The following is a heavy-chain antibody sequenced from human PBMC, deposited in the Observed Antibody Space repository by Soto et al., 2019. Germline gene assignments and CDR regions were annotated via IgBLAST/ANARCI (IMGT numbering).Heavy chain of an antibody. CDR1: GFTFSSYA. Sequence: PGGSLRLSCAASGFTFSSYAMSWVRQAPGKGLEWVSAISGSGGSTYYADSVKGRFTISRDNSKNTLYLQMNSLRAEATAVYYCAKDAGYYYDSSGPYYFDYWGQGTLVTVSS. J-gene: IGHJ4*02. V-gene: IGHV3-23*01. CDR3: AKDAGYYYDSSGPYYFDY. CDR2: ISGSGGST. D-gene: IGHD3-22*01.